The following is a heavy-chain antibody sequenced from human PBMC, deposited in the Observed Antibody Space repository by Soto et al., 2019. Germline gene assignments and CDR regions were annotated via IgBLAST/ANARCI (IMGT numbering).Heavy chain of an antibody. J-gene: IGHJ3*02. V-gene: IGHV1-18*01. CDR3: ARDAARYCSGGSCYQAGAFDI. CDR2: ISAYNGNT. D-gene: IGHD2-15*01. Sequence: QVQLVQSGAEVKKPGASVKVSCKASGYTFTSYGISWVRQAPGQGLEWMGWISAYNGNTNYAQKLQGRVTMTTDTSTSTAYMELRSLRSDDTAVYYCARDAARYCSGGSCYQAGAFDIWGQGTMVTVSS. CDR1: GYTFTSYG.